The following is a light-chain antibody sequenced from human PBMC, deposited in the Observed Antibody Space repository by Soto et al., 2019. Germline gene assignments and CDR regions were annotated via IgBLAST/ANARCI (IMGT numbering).Light chain of an antibody. CDR2: DAS. CDR3: QHYYGFFLT. Sequence: DIQMTQSPSTLSASVGDRVTISCRASQSISNWLAWYQQKPGKAPKLLIYDASSLARGVPSRFSGSGSGTDFTLTISSLQTDDFATYYGQHYYGFFLTVGGGTKVEIK. CDR1: QSISNW. J-gene: IGKJ4*01. V-gene: IGKV1-5*01.